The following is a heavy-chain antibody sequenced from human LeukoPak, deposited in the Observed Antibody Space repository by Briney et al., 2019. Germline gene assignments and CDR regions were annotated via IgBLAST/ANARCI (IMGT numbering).Heavy chain of an antibody. CDR1: GGSFSGYY. D-gene: IGHD6-6*01. CDR3: AREGAARPLYYCYYGMDV. Sequence: SETLSLTCAVYGGSFSGYYRSWIRQPPGKGLEWIGEINHSGSTNYNPSLKSRVTISVDTSKNQFSLKLSSVTAADTAVYYCAREGAARPLYYCYYGMDVWGQGTTVTVSS. CDR2: INHSGST. J-gene: IGHJ6*02. V-gene: IGHV4-34*01.